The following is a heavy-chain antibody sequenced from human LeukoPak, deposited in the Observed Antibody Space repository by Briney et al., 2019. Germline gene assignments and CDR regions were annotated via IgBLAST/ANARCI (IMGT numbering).Heavy chain of an antibody. CDR2: INWNGGST. CDR3: PRGRRGRYYFDY. J-gene: IGHJ4*02. V-gene: IGHV3-20*04. CDR1: GFTFDDYG. Sequence: GGSLRLSCAAAGFTFDDYGMSWVRQAPGKGLEWVSGINWNGGSTGYADSVKGRFTISRDNAKNSLYLQMNSLRAEDTALYYWPRGRRGRYYFDYWGQGTLVTVSS.